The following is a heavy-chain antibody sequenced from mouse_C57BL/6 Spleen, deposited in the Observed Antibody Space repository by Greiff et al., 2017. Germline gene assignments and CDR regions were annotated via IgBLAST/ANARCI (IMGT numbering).Heavy chain of an antibody. J-gene: IGHJ4*01. CDR1: GYAFSSSW. CDR2: IYPGDGDT. CDR3: AREGGDYGAMDY. V-gene: IGHV1-82*01. Sequence: QVQLKQSGPELVKPGASVKISCKASGYAFSSSWMNWVKQRPGKGLEWIGRIYPGDGDTNYNGKFKGKATLTADKSSSTAYMQLSSLTSEDSAVYFCAREGGDYGAMDYWGQGTSVTVPS.